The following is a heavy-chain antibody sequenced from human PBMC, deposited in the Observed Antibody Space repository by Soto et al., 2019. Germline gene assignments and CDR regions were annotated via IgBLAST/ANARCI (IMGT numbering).Heavy chain of an antibody. CDR3: AKERSQWIRPYYFEY. D-gene: IGHD5-12*01. Sequence: EVQLLESGGGLVQPGGSLRLSCAASGFTFDNFAMNWVRQAPGKGLEWVSVISASGATTAYADSVKGRFTISRDNSKNTLYLQMNSLRAEDTAVYYCAKERSQWIRPYYFEYWGQGTLVTVSS. CDR1: GFTFDNFA. J-gene: IGHJ4*02. V-gene: IGHV3-23*01. CDR2: ISASGATT.